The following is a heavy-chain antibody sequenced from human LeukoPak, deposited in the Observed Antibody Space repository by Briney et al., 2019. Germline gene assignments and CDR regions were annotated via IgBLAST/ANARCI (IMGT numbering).Heavy chain of an antibody. Sequence: ASVKVSCKASGDTFSSYAISLVRQAPGQGLEWMGRIIPIFGTANYAQKFQGRVTITTDESTSTAYMELSSRRSEVTAVYYCARDRAYSGSYPFDYWGQGTLVTVPS. D-gene: IGHD1-26*01. J-gene: IGHJ4*02. CDR1: GDTFSSYA. V-gene: IGHV1-69*05. CDR3: ARDRAYSGSYPFDY. CDR2: IIPIFGTA.